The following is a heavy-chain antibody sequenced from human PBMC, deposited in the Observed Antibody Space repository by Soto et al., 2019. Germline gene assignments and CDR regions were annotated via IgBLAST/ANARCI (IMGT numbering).Heavy chain of an antibody. CDR2: IYYSGST. V-gene: IGHV4-61*01. J-gene: IGHJ6*02. CDR3: ASSLVTMIAYGMDV. D-gene: IGHD3-22*01. Sequence: TSETLSLTCTVSGGSVSSGSYYWSWIRQPPGKGLEWIGYIYYSGSTNYNPSLKSRVTISVDTSKNQFSLKLSSVTAADTAVYYCASSLVTMIAYGMDVWGQGTTVTVSS. CDR1: GGSVSSGSYY.